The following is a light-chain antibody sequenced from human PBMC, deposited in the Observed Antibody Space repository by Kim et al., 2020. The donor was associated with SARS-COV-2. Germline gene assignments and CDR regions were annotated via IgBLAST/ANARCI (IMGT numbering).Light chain of an antibody. Sequence: ALRQTVTITCQGDSLRSYFASWYQQKPGQAPLLVIYGKNDRPSGIPDRFSGSTSGNTASLTITGAQAEDESDYYCKSRDSSGNLWVFGGGTKLTVL. J-gene: IGLJ3*02. CDR3: KSRDSSGNLWV. CDR2: GKN. CDR1: SLRSYF. V-gene: IGLV3-19*01.